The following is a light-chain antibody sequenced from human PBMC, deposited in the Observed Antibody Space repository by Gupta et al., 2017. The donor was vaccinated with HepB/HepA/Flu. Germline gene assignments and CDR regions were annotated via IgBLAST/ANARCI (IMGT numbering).Light chain of an antibody. CDR2: DAS. CDR3: QQYGSSPRT. V-gene: IGKV3D-20*01. J-gene: IGKJ2*01. Sequence: EIVLTQSPATLSLSPGERATLSCGASQSVSSSYLAWYQQKPGRAPRLLIYDASSRATGITDRFSGSGSGTDFTLTISRLEPEDFAVYYCQQYGSSPRTFGQGTKLEIK. CDR1: QSVSSSY.